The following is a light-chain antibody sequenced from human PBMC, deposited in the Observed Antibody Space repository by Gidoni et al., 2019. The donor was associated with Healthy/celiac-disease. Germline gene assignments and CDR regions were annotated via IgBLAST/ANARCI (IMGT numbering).Light chain of an antibody. CDR2: RDS. J-gene: IGLJ2*01. CDR1: NIGSNN. V-gene: IGLV3-9*01. CDR3: QVCDSSTVV. Sequence: SSALTQPPSVSLALGQTARITCGGNNIGSNNVHWYQQKPGQAPVLVIYRDSNRPSGIPERFSGSNSGNTATLTISRAQAGDEADYYCQVCDSSTVVFGGGTKLTVL.